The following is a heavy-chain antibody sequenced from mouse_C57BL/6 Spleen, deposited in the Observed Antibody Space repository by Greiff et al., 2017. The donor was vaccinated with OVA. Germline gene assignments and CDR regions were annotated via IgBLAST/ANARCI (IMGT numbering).Heavy chain of an antibody. D-gene: IGHD2-4*01. V-gene: IGHV1-53*01. CDR2: INPSNGGT. CDR1: GSTFTSYW. Sequence: QVQLQQPGTELVKPGASVKLSCKASGSTFTSYWMHWVKQRPGQGLEWLGNINPSNGGTNYNENFKSKATLTVDKSSSTAYMQLSSLTSEDSAVYYCARGDYDAVFDYWGQGTTLTVSS. J-gene: IGHJ2*01. CDR3: ARGDYDAVFDY.